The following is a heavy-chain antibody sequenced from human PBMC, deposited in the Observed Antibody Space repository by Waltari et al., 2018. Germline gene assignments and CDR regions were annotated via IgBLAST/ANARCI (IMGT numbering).Heavy chain of an antibody. CDR1: GFTFSTDS. V-gene: IGHV3-21*01. Sequence: EVQLVESGGGLVKPGGSLRLSCAASGFTFSTDSMNWVLQAPGKGLEWISSISSTGTYTHYADSVKGRFTISRDNAKNSLYLQMNSLRAEDTGVYWCATGGWGFYLDNWGQGTLVTFSS. CDR2: ISSTGTYT. J-gene: IGHJ4*02. CDR3: ATGGWGFYLDN. D-gene: IGHD7-27*01.